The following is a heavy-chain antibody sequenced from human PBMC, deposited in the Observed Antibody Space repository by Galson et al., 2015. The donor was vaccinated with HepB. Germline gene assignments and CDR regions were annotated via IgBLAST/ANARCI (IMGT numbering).Heavy chain of an antibody. CDR2: ISVSGDSR. CDR3: VQGTNDIAN. Sequence: SLRLSCAASGFTFSRVGMTWVRQAPGKGLECVSAISVSGDSRDYADSVKGRFTISRDNSKNMLYLQMNDLRVEDTASYYCVQGTNDIANWGQGALVTVSS. V-gene: IGHV3-23*01. J-gene: IGHJ4*02. CDR1: GFTFSRVG. D-gene: IGHD3-9*01.